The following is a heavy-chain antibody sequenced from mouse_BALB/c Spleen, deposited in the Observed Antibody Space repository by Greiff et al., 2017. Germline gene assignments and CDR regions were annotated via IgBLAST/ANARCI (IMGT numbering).Heavy chain of an antibody. Sequence: EVKLQESGPGLVKPSQSLSLTCSVTGYSITSGYYWNWIRQFPGNKLEWMGYISYDGSNNYNPSLKNRISITRDTSKNQFFLKLNSVTTEDTATYYCARGTGTKAMDYWGQGTSVTVSS. V-gene: IGHV3-6*02. CDR1: GYSITSGYY. J-gene: IGHJ4*01. CDR2: ISYDGSN. D-gene: IGHD4-1*01. CDR3: ARGTGTKAMDY.